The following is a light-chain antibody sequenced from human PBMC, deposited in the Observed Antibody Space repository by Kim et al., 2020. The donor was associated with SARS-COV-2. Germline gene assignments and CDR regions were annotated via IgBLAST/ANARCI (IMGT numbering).Light chain of an antibody. Sequence: DIVMTQSPDSLAVSLGERATINCKSSQSVLSSSNNRNYLAWYQQKPRQPPKLLIYWAYTRESGVPDRFSGSGSGTDFTLTISSLQAEDVAVYYCQQYYSSPPPTFGPGTKVDIK. CDR2: WAY. CDR3: QQYYSSPPPT. CDR1: QSVLSSSNNRNY. V-gene: IGKV4-1*01. J-gene: IGKJ3*01.